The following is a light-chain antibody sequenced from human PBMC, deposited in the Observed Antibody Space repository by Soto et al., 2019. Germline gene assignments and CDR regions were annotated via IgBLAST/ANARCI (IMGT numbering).Light chain of an antibody. CDR3: AAWNDSLNGYV. J-gene: IGLJ1*01. Sequence: QSVLTQPPPASGTPGQSVTISCSGSSSNIGSNTVNWYQQLPGTAPKLLIYSNNQRPSGVPDRFSGSKSGTSASLAISGLQSEDEADYYCAAWNDSLNGYVSGTGTKVTVL. CDR1: SSNIGSNT. CDR2: SNN. V-gene: IGLV1-44*01.